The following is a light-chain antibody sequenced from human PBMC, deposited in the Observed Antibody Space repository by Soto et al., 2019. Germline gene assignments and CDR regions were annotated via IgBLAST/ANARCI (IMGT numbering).Light chain of an antibody. CDR1: QSISSW. CDR3: LQYDSYSWT. CDR2: KAS. Sequence: DIQMTQSPSTLSASVGDRVTITCRASQSISSWLSWYQQKPGKAPKLLIYKASALESGVPSRFSGSGSGTEFTLTISSLQPDDDAGYYCLQYDSYSWTFGQGTKVEIK. V-gene: IGKV1-5*03. J-gene: IGKJ1*01.